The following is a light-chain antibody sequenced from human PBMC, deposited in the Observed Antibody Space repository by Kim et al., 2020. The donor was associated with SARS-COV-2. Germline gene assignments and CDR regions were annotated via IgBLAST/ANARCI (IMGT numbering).Light chain of an antibody. CDR1: QSINNY. CDR2: TAS. J-gene: IGKJ2*01. Sequence: SASVGDRASITCQTSQSINNYVNWYQQKPGKAPNLLIYTASSLQSGVPSRFGGSRSGTDFTLTISSLQPENFATYFCQRSYSPPYTFGQGTKLEI. V-gene: IGKV1-39*01. CDR3: QRSYSPPYT.